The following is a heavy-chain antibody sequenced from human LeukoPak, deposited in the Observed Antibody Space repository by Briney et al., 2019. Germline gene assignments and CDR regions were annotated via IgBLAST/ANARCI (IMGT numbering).Heavy chain of an antibody. CDR3: ARTPSIDIVVVPAAFDY. D-gene: IGHD2-2*01. Sequence: GRSLRLSCAASGFTFSSYAMHWVRQAPGKGLEWVAVISYDGSNKYYADSVKGRFTISRDNSKNTLYLQMNSLRAEDTAVYYCARTPSIDIVVVPAAFDYWGQGTLVTVSS. J-gene: IGHJ4*02. CDR1: GFTFSSYA. V-gene: IGHV3-30-3*01. CDR2: ISYDGSNK.